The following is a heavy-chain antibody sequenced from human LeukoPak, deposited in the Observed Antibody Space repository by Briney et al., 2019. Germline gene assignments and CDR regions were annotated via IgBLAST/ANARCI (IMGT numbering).Heavy chain of an antibody. J-gene: IGHJ4*02. CDR1: GYSFTSYW. D-gene: IGHD3-22*01. V-gene: IGHV5-51*01. CDR3: ARRDYYDSSGYYYED. Sequence: GESLQISCQGSGYSFTSYWIGWVRQMPGKGLEWMGIIYPGDSDTRYSPSFQGQVTIPADKSISTAYLQWSSLKASDTAMYYCARRDYYDSSGYYYEDWGQGTLVTVSS. CDR2: IYPGDSDT.